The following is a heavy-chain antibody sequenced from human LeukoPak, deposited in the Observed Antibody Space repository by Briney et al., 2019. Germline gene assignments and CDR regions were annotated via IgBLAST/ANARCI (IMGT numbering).Heavy chain of an antibody. CDR1: GFTLDDYG. Sequence: GGSLRLSCAASGFTLDDYGMNWVRQAPGKGLEWVSGINWNGGRTAYVDSVKGRFTVSRDNAKNSLYLQMNSLKAEDTALYYCARDEVGATHMWGYFDLWGRGTLVTVSS. D-gene: IGHD1-26*01. CDR2: INWNGGRT. J-gene: IGHJ2*01. V-gene: IGHV3-20*04. CDR3: ARDEVGATHMWGYFDL.